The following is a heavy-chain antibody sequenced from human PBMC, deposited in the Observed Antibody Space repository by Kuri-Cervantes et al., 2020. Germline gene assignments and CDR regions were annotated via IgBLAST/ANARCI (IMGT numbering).Heavy chain of an antibody. CDR1: GGSISSYY. V-gene: IGHV4-59*01. D-gene: IGHD4-17*01. CDR3: ARGGPYGDYVEDYYYYYMDV. CDR2: IYYSGST. Sequence: GSLRLSCTVSGGSISSYYWSWIRQPPGKGLEWIGYIYYSGSTKYNPSLKSRVTISVDTSKNQFSLKLSSVTAADTAVYYCARGGPYGDYVEDYYYYYMDVWGKGTTVTDSS. J-gene: IGHJ6*03.